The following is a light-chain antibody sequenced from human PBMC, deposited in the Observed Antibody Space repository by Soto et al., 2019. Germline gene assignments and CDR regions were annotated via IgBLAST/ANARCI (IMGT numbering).Light chain of an antibody. CDR2: GAS. CDR1: QNIGTS. CDR3: QKCKVDPST. V-gene: IGKV3-15*01. Sequence: EILLTQSPSTLSLSPGERATLSCRACQNIGTSLVWSQQKPGQAPRLLIYGASTRATGIPARFTGSGSGTDFTLTISSLQPEDAETYYCQKCKVDPSTFGGGTKVDIK. J-gene: IGKJ4*01.